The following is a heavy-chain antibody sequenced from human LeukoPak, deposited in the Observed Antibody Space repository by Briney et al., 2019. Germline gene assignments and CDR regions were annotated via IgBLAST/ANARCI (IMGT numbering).Heavy chain of an antibody. Sequence: GASVKVSCKASGGTFSSYAISWVRQAPGQGLEWMGGIIPIFGTANYAQKFQGRVTITADESTSTAYMELSSLRSDDTAVYYCARDGRGPYIREQLEFDYWGQGTLVTVSS. CDR1: GGTFSSYA. J-gene: IGHJ4*02. CDR2: IIPIFGTA. V-gene: IGHV1-69*13. D-gene: IGHD6-13*01. CDR3: ARDGRGPYIREQLEFDY.